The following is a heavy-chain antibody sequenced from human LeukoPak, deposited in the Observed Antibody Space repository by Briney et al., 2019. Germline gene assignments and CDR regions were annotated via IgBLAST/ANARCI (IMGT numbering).Heavy chain of an antibody. CDR3: ARKANGMAAPFDS. CDR2: IYPGDSDT. V-gene: IGHV5-51*01. CDR1: GYNFSNYW. J-gene: IGHJ4*02. Sequence: PGESLKISCEASGYNFSNYWINWVRQKPGKGLELMGIIYPGDSDTRYGPSFQGHVTISADRSANTAYLQWSRLDASDTAKYFCARKANGMAAPFDSWAQGALVTLSS. D-gene: IGHD6-13*01.